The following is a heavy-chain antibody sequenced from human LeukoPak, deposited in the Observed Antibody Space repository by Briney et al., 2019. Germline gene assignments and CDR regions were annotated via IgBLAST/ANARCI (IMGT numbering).Heavy chain of an antibody. V-gene: IGHV1-69*04. J-gene: IGHJ4*02. CDR2: IIPILGIA. CDR3: ARSGDGYKYYFDY. CDR1: GGTFSSYA. Sequence: SVKVSGKASGGTFSSYAISWVRQAPGQGLEWMGRIIPILGIANYAQKFQGRVTITADKSTSTAYMELSSLRSEDTAVYYCARSGDGYKYYFDYWGQGTLVTVSS. D-gene: IGHD5-24*01.